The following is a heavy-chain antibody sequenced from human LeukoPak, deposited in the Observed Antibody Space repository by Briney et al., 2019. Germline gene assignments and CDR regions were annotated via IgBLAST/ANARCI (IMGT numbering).Heavy chain of an antibody. CDR2: ISWDGSDT. J-gene: IGHJ3*01. D-gene: IGHD5-18*01. CDR1: GFTFYDYS. V-gene: IGHV3-43*01. Sequence: PGGSLRLSCAASGFTFYDYSMHWVRQRPGKGLEWVSLISWDGSDTDYGVSVKGRFSISRDNSQNSLYLQMNSLRTEDTALYYCAKDLNTAWGDAFDVWGQGTMASVSS. CDR3: AKDLNTAWGDAFDV.